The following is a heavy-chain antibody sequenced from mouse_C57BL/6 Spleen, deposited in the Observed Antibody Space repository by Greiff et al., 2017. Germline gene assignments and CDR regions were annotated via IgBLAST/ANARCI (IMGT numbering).Heavy chain of an antibody. Sequence: QVQLQQPGAELVRPGSSVKLSCKASGYTFTSYWMHWVKQRPVQGLEWIGNIDPSDSETHYNEKFKDKATLTVDKSSSTAYMQLSSLTSEDSAVYYCARRNYGDYAWFAYWGQGTLVTVSA. V-gene: IGHV1-52*01. CDR1: GYTFTSYW. CDR2: IDPSDSET. CDR3: ARRNYGDYAWFAY. D-gene: IGHD2-13*01. J-gene: IGHJ3*01.